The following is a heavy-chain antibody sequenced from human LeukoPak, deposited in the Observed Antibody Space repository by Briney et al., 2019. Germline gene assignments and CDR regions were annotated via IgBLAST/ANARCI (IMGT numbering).Heavy chain of an antibody. CDR3: AREGNVVTDGFDY. V-gene: IGHV1-2*02. Sequence: ASVKVSCKASGHTFSASYIHWVRQAPGQGLEWMGRINPNNGDTNFAQKFQGRVSMIRDTSISTAYMELSRLRSDDTAVYYCAREGNVVTDGFDYWGQGTLLTVSS. CDR1: GHTFSASY. CDR2: INPNNGDT. D-gene: IGHD1-1*01. J-gene: IGHJ4*02.